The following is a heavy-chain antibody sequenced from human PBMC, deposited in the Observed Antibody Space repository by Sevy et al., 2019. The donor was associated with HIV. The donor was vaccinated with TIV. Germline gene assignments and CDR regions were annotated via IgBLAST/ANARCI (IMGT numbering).Heavy chain of an antibody. CDR2: VYYTGGT. CDR1: GGSINSDH. V-gene: IGHV4-59*08. J-gene: IGHJ3*02. CDR3: ARRNDFAI. Sequence: SETLSLTCTVSGGSINSDHWNWIRQPPGKGLEWIGYVYYTGGTNYNPSLKNRVNISVDRTRNQFSLKLTSVTAADTAVYYCARRNDFAIWGQGTMVTVSS.